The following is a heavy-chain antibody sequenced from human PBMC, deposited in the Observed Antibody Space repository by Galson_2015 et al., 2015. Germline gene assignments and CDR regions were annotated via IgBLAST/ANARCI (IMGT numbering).Heavy chain of an antibody. CDR1: GYNYTNYW. J-gene: IGHJ4*02. D-gene: IGHD1-1*01. V-gene: IGHV5-51*01. CDR3: ARQRDWSLDF. CDR2: IHLGDSDT. Sequence: QSGAEVKKPGQSLKISCKGSGYNYTNYWIDWVRQMPGKGLEWMGIIHLGDSDTRYGPSFHGQVTISADKSINTAYLQWSSLKASDTAIYYCARQRDWSLDFWGQGTLVTVSS.